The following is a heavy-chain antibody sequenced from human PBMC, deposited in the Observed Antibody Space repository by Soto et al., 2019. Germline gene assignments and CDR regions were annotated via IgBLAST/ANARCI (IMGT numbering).Heavy chain of an antibody. CDR2: ITPYNGNA. Sequence: QVPMVQSGAEVKKPGASVKVSCKASGYTFTNYGINWVRQAPGQGLEWMGWITPYNGNANYAQKHQARLTITTDTSTSTAYMELRSLRSDDTALYYCARAQMYSGAYHDYWGQGTLVTVSS. V-gene: IGHV1-18*04. CDR3: ARAQMYSGAYHDY. J-gene: IGHJ4*02. CDR1: GYTFTNYG. D-gene: IGHD1-26*01.